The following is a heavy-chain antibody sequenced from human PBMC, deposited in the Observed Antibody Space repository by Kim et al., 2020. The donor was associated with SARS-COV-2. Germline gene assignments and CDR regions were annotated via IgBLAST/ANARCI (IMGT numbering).Heavy chain of an antibody. CDR1: GFTFSSYA. J-gene: IGHJ3*02. CDR3: AKADRPTMIVVGDAFDI. CDR2: ISGSGGST. Sequence: GGSLRLSCAASGFTFSSYAMSWVRQAPGKGLEWVSAISGSGGSTYYADSVKGRFTISRDNSKNTLYLQMNSLRAEDTAVYYCAKADRPTMIVVGDAFDIWGQGTMVTVSS. D-gene: IGHD3-22*01. V-gene: IGHV3-23*01.